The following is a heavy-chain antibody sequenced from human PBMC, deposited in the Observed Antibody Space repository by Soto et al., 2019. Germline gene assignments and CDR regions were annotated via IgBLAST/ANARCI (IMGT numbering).Heavy chain of an antibody. CDR2: IIPILGIA. D-gene: IGHD6-13*01. V-gene: IGHV1-69*02. Sequence: QVQLVQSGAEVKKPGSSVKVSCKASGGTFSSYTISWVRQAPGQGLEWMGRIIPILGIANYAQKFQGRVTITADKSTSTAYMELSSLRSEDTAVYSCARARIAAAGKDWFDPWGQGTLVTVSS. J-gene: IGHJ5*02. CDR1: GGTFSSYT. CDR3: ARARIAAAGKDWFDP.